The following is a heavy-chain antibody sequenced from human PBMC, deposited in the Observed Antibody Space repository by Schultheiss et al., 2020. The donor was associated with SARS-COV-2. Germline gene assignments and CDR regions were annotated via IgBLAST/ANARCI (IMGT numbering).Heavy chain of an antibody. CDR2: IYYSGST. CDR3: ARTLTIFGVVNNWFDP. J-gene: IGHJ5*02. D-gene: IGHD3-3*01. CDR1: GGSISSSNW. V-gene: IGHV4-4*02. Sequence: SETLSLTCAVSGGSISSSNWWSWVRQPPGKGLEWIGYIYYSGSTYYNPSLKSRVTISVDTSKNQFSLKLSSVTAADTAVYYCARTLTIFGVVNNWFDPWGQGTLVTVSS.